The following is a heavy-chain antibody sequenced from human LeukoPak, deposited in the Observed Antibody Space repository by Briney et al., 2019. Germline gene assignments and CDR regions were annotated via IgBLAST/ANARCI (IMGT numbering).Heavy chain of an antibody. CDR2: IYPGESDT. V-gene: IGHV5-51*01. CDR1: GYSFTSYW. CDR3: ARQTEFMITFGGVIVYYFDY. Sequence: GESLKISCKGSGYSFTSYWIGWVRQMPGKGLEWMGIIYPGESDTRYSPSFQGQVTISADKSISTAYLQWSSLKASDTAMYYCARQTEFMITFGGVIVYYFDYWGQGTLVTVSS. D-gene: IGHD3-16*02. J-gene: IGHJ4*02.